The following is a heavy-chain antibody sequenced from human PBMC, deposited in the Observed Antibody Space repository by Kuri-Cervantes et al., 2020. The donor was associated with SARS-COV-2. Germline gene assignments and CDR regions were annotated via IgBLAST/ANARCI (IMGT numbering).Heavy chain of an antibody. V-gene: IGHV5-51*01. CDR3: ARHAPGYCSSTSCPFVWYFDY. Sequence: GESLKISCKGSGYSFTSYWNGWVRQMPGKGLEWMGIIYPGDSDTRYSPSFQGQVTISADKSISTAYLQWSSLKASDTAMYYCARHAPGYCSSTSCPFVWYFDYWGQGTLVTVSS. CDR2: IYPGDSDT. CDR1: GYSFTSYW. D-gene: IGHD2-2*01. J-gene: IGHJ4*02.